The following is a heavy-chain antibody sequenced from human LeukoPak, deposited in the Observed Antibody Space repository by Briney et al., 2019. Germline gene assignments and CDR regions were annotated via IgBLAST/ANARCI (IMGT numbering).Heavy chain of an antibody. D-gene: IGHD5-12*01. Sequence: GGSLRLSCPAPGFTFSNYWMGWLRQAPGKGLEGVANIKQDGSEIYYVDSVKGRFTISRDTAKDSLYLRMNSLRAEDTAVYYCARGRGHSGYDLYDYWGQGTLVTVSS. CDR2: IKQDGSEI. V-gene: IGHV3-7*01. CDR3: ARGRGHSGYDLYDY. J-gene: IGHJ4*02. CDR1: GFTFSNYW.